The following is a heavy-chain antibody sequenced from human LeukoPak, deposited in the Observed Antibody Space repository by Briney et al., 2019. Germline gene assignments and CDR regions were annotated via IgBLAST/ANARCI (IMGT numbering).Heavy chain of an antibody. CDR2: IYYSGST. V-gene: IGHV4-31*03. CDR3: ARDHLRSGWFDP. Sequence: SQTLSLTCTVSGGSISSGGHYWSWIRQHPGKGLEWIGYIYYSGSTYYNPSLKSRVTISVDTSKNQFSLKLSSVAAADTAVYYCARDHLRSGWFDPWGQGTLVTVSS. CDR1: GGSISSGGHY. D-gene: IGHD3-16*01. J-gene: IGHJ5*02.